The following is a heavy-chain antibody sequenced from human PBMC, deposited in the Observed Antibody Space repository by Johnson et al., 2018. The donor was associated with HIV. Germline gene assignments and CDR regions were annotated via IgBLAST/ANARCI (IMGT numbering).Heavy chain of an antibody. V-gene: IGHV3-66*03. J-gene: IGHJ3*02. CDR2: IYSAGYK. D-gene: IGHD3-22*01. Sequence: VQLVDSGGGLIQPGGSLRLSCAASGFPVSRYYMRWVRQGPGQGLVWVSVIYSAGYKYYADSVKGRFTIPRDQSKNTPFLQMSSLRPEDTAVYYCAGGGDYYDSSGYLGYAFDIWGQGTMVTVSS. CDR3: AGGGDYYDSSGYLGYAFDI. CDR1: GFPVSRYY.